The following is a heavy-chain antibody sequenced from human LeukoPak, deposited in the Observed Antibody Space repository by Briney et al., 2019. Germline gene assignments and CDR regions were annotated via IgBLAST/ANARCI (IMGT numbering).Heavy chain of an antibody. Sequence: SETLSLTCTDSGGSISGYSWSWIRQPPGKGLEWIGYIYHSGSTYYNPSLKSRVTISVDRSKNQFSLKLSSVTAADTAVYYCARGRATIFGVVNWFDPWGQGTLVTVSS. CDR1: GGSISGYS. D-gene: IGHD3-3*01. J-gene: IGHJ5*02. V-gene: IGHV4-30-2*01. CDR3: ARGRATIFGVVNWFDP. CDR2: IYHSGST.